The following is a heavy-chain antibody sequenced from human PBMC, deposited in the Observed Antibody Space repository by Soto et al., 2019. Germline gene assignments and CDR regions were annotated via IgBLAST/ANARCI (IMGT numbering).Heavy chain of an antibody. Sequence: EVQLRQSGGGVVQPGGSLRLSCVASGFSFNNYAMTWVRQAPGKGLEWVSGISGSGDGTYYADSVKDRFSVSRDKSTSTVHLQMSSLRVEDTAVYYCAKDKGLRGSSYFGDRGQGALVIVSS. CDR1: GFSFNNYA. V-gene: IGHV3-23*01. D-gene: IGHD3-16*01. CDR2: ISGSGDGT. J-gene: IGHJ4*02. CDR3: AKDKGLRGSSYFGD.